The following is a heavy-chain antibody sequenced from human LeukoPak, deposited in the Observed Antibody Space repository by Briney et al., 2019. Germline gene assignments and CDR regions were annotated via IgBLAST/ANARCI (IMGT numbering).Heavy chain of an antibody. J-gene: IGHJ6*03. CDR1: GYTLTELS. Sequence: ASVKVSCKVSGYTLTELSMHWVRQAPGKGLEWMGGFDPENDETIYVQKFQGRVTMTEDTSTDTAYMELSSLRSEDTAVYYCARAGLWFGELSAHNYYYYYYMDVWGKGTTVTVSS. V-gene: IGHV1-24*01. CDR3: ARAGLWFGELSAHNYYYYYYMDV. CDR2: FDPENDET. D-gene: IGHD3-10*01.